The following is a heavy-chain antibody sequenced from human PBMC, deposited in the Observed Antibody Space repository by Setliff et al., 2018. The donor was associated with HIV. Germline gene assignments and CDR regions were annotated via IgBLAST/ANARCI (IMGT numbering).Heavy chain of an antibody. CDR3: ARASDMLTAYYDHFDY. Sequence: SETLSLTCTVSGGSISSSRYYWGWIRQSPGKGLEWIGSIYYSGSTHYNPSLKSRVTISVDTSKNQFSLKVSSVTAADTAVYYCARASDMLTAYYDHFDYWGQGTLVTVSS. J-gene: IGHJ4*02. D-gene: IGHD3-9*01. CDR1: GGSISSSRYY. CDR2: IYYSGST. V-gene: IGHV4-39*07.